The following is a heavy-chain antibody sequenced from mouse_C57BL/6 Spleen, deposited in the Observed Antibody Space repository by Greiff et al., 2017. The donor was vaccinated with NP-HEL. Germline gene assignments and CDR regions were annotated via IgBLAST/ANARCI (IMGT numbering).Heavy chain of an antibody. J-gene: IGHJ1*03. CDR3: ARGGFYGSRSYWYFDV. D-gene: IGHD1-1*01. CDR2: FHPYNDDT. Sequence: QVQLKQSGAELVKPGASVKMSCKASGYTFTTYPIEWMKQNHGKSLEWIGNFHPYNDDTKYNEKFKGKATLTVEKSSSTVYLELSRLTSDDSAVYYCARGGFYGSRSYWYFDVWGTGTTVTVSS. V-gene: IGHV1-47*01. CDR1: GYTFTTYP.